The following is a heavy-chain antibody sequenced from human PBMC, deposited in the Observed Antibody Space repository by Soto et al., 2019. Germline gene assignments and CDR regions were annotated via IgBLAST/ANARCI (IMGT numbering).Heavy chain of an antibody. V-gene: IGHV4-38-2*01. CDR1: GYAIVSAYH. CDR3: ARAFYGDYADYYYGMDV. J-gene: IGHJ6*02. Sequence: SETLSLTCAFSGYAIVSAYHWCCIRQPPGKVLEWSGNIDHIGTTYYNPSLESRVTIVVDRSNIPFSLKLNSVTVADTAVHYCARAFYGDYADYYYGMDVWGQGTTVTVS. D-gene: IGHD4-17*01. CDR2: IDHIGTT.